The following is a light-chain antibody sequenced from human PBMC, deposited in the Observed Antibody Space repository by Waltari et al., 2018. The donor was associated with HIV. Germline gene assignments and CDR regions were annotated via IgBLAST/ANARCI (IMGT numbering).Light chain of an antibody. CDR2: SAT. CDR1: QIISKS. Sequence: DIRMTQSPSPLSPPPADRVTTTLRTSQIISKSLNWYRQKPEIAPQLLIYSATSLQRGVSSRFSGSGSASGTEFTLTINNFQPEDFATYYCQQSFMIPLTFGPGTKVDIK. CDR3: QQSFMIPLT. V-gene: IGKV1-39*01. J-gene: IGKJ3*01.